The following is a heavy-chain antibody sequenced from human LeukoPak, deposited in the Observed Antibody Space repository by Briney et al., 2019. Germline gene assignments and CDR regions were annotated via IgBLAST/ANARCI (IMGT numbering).Heavy chain of an antibody. J-gene: IGHJ4*02. V-gene: IGHV3-21*06. CDR3: AREDATSLDY. CDR2: ISSSGSYI. Sequence: GGSLRLSCAASGFTFSTYDMNWVRQAPGKGLEWVSSISSSGSYIYYADSLKGRFAISRDNAKNSLYLQMNNLRAEDTAVYYCAREDATSLDYWGQGILVTVSS. CDR1: GFTFSTYD. D-gene: IGHD2-2*01.